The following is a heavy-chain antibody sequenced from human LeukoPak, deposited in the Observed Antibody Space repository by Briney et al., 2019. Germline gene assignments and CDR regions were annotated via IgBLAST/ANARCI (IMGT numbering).Heavy chain of an antibody. CDR3: AVQRTLWQQVLDH. D-gene: IGHD6-13*01. CDR1: GFTFSRYA. J-gene: IGHJ4*02. Sequence: GGSLRLSCAASGFTFSRYAMSWVGRAPGKGGEGVGAISGSGDNTYSADSLKGLFAISTDNSKNTLYLQMNSLSAEDTSVYYCAVQRTLWQQVLDHWGQGTLVTVSS. CDR2: ISGSGDNT. V-gene: IGHV3-23*01.